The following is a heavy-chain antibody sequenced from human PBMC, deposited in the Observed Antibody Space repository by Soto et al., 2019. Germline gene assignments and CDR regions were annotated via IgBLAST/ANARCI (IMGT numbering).Heavy chain of an antibody. CDR3: ARDFQAAGWFDP. CDR2: ISSSSSYI. V-gene: IGHV3-21*01. Sequence: EVQLVESGGGLVKPGGSLRLSCAASGFTFSSYSMNWVRQALGKGLEWVSSISSSSSYIYYADSVKGRFTISRDNAKNSLYLQMNSLRAEDTAVYYSARDFQAAGWFDPWGQGTLVTVSS. J-gene: IGHJ5*02. D-gene: IGHD2-15*01. CDR1: GFTFSSYS.